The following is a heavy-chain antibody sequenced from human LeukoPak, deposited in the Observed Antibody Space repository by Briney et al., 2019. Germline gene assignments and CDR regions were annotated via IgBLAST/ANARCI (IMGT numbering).Heavy chain of an antibody. CDR3: ARDGAYYYDSSGYYQGSEYFQH. D-gene: IGHD3-22*01. V-gene: IGHV3-30-3*01. Sequence: GGSLRLSCAASGFTFSSYAMHWVRQAPGKGLEWVAVISYDGSNKYYADSVKGRFTISRDNSKNTLYLQMNSLRSDDTAVYYCARDGAYYYDSSGYYQGSEYFQHWGQGTLVTVSS. CDR2: ISYDGSNK. CDR1: GFTFSSYA. J-gene: IGHJ1*01.